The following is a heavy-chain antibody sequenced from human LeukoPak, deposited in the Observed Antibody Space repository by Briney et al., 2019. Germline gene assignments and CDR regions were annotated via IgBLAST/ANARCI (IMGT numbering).Heavy chain of an antibody. J-gene: IGHJ4*02. D-gene: IGHD6-19*01. CDR1: GSSISYWY. CDR2: IYGSGRP. CDR3: ARETSLVGYSGGLGFNY. Sequence: SETLSLTCTVSGSSISYWYWSWIRQPPGKGLEWIGNIYGSGRPNYNPSLTSRVTISVDTSKNQFSLKLTSVTAADTAVYYCARETSLVGYSGGLGFNYWGQGILVTVSS. V-gene: IGHV4-59*01.